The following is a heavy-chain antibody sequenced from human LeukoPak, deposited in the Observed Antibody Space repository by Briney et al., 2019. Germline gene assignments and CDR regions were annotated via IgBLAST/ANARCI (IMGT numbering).Heavy chain of an antibody. J-gene: IGHJ4*02. V-gene: IGHV3-21*01. CDR2: ISSSSSYI. CDR1: GFTFSSYS. D-gene: IGHD4-17*01. CDR3: ARDYGDDEFDY. Sequence: GGSLRLSCAASGFTFSSYSMNWVRQAPGKGLEWVSSISSSSSYIYYADPVKGRFTISRDNAKNSLYLQMNSLRAEDTAVYYCARDYGDDEFDYWGQGTLVTVSS.